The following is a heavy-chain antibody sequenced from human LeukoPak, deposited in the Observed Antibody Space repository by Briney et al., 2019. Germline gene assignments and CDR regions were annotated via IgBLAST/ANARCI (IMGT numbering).Heavy chain of an antibody. D-gene: IGHD6-19*01. CDR2: IYYSGST. CDR1: GGSISSSSYY. CDR3: ARHSYSSGWIIDY. Sequence: SETLSLTCTVSGGSISSSSYYWGWIRQPPGKGLEWIGSIYYSGSTYYNPSLKSRVTISVDTSKNQFSLKLSSVAAADTSVYCCARHSYSSGWIIDYWGQGTLVTVSS. V-gene: IGHV4-39*01. J-gene: IGHJ4*02.